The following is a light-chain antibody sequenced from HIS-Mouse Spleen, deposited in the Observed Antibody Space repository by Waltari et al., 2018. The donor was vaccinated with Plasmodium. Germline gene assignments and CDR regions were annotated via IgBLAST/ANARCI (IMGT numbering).Light chain of an antibody. CDR3: MIWPSSASGV. J-gene: IGLJ3*02. Sequence: QPVLPQPPSSSASPGESARTTCTLPSDINVGSYNIYWYLQTPGSPPWYLLYYYSDSGKGQGSAGPRRCSGCKGAAANTGILLICGLQSDDEADYYCMIWPSSASGVFGGGTKLTVL. V-gene: IGLV5-37*01. CDR1: SDINVGSYN. CDR2: YYSDSGK.